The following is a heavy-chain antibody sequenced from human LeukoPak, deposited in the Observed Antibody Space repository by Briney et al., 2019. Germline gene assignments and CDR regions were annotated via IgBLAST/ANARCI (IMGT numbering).Heavy chain of an antibody. D-gene: IGHD3-16*01. CDR3: ARGYNRGSYYNY. J-gene: IGHJ4*02. CDR1: GGSFSGNY. Sequence: SETLSLTCVAYGGSFSGNYWSWIRQPPGKGLEWVGEINNSGSTNYNPSLKSRATISLDTSKNQFSLKLSSVTAADTAVYYCARGYNRGSYYNYWGQGTLVTVSS. CDR2: INNSGST. V-gene: IGHV4-34*01.